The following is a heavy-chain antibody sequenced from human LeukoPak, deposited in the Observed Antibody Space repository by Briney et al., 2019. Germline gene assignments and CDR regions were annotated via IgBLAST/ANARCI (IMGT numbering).Heavy chain of an antibody. V-gene: IGHV1-18*01. CDR1: GYSFTSNV. CDR2: ISAYNGNT. D-gene: IGHD5-18*01. J-gene: IGHJ4*02. Sequence: ASVKVSCKASGYSFTSNVISWVRQAPGQGLEWMGWISAYNGNTNYAQKLQGRVTMTTDTSTSTAYMELSSLRSEDTAVYYCARVNTAMGYYFDYWGQGTLVTVSS. CDR3: ARVNTAMGYYFDY.